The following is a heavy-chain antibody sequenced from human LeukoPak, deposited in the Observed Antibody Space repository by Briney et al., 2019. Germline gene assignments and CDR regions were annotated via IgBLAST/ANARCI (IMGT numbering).Heavy chain of an antibody. V-gene: IGHV4-39*07. J-gene: IGHJ4*02. Sequence: SETLSLTCTVSGGSIRSNYYWGWIRQPPGQGLEWIGSIYYSVSTYYNPSLKSRVTISVDTSKNQFSLKLSSVTAADTAVYYCARVPTVTFFDYWGQGTLVTVSS. CDR2: IYYSVST. CDR1: GGSIRSNYY. D-gene: IGHD4-17*01. CDR3: ARVPTVTFFDY.